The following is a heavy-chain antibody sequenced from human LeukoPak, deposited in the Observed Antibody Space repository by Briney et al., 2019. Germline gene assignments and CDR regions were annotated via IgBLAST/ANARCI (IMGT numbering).Heavy chain of an antibody. CDR2: ISAYNGNT. Sequence: GASVKVSCKASGYTFTSYGISWVRQAPGQGLEWMGWISAYNGNTNYAQKLQGRVTMTTDTSTSTAYMELRSLRSDDTAVYYCARDPARRGSSSWGYFDYWGQGTLVTVSS. CDR3: ARDPARRGSSSWGYFDY. V-gene: IGHV1-18*01. J-gene: IGHJ4*02. CDR1: GYTFTSYG. D-gene: IGHD6-13*01.